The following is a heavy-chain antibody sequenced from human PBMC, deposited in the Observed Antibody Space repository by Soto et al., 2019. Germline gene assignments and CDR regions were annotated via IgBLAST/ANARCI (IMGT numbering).Heavy chain of an antibody. CDR2: MNPNSGNT. J-gene: IGHJ6*02. Sequence: ASVKVSCKASGYTFTSYDINCVRQATGQVLEWMGWMNPNSGNTDYAQKFQGRVTMTRNTSISTAYMELSSLRSEDTAVYYCARDYSSGYGMDVWGQGTTVTVSS. V-gene: IGHV1-8*01. CDR3: ARDYSSGYGMDV. CDR1: GYTFTSYD. D-gene: IGHD6-19*01.